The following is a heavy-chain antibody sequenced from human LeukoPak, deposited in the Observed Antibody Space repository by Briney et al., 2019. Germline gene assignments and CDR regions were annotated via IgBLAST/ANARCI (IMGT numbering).Heavy chain of an antibody. CDR1: GGSISSYY. CDR3: ARGVGGSSWYWFDP. D-gene: IGHD6-13*01. CDR2: IYYSGST. V-gene: IGHV4-59*08. Sequence: TSETLSLTCTVSGGSISSYYWSWIRQPPGKGLEWIGYIYYSGSTNYNPSLKSRVTISVDTSKNQFSLKLSSVTAADTAVYYCARGVGGSSWYWFDPWGQGTLVTVSS. J-gene: IGHJ5*02.